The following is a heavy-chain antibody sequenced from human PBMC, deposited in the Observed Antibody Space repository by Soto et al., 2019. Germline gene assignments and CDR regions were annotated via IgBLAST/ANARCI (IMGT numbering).Heavy chain of an antibody. D-gene: IGHD6-6*01. CDR3: ARSNPSRPDY. J-gene: IGHJ4*02. CDR1: GGSISSYY. CDR2: VSHSGST. V-gene: IGHV4-34*01. Sequence: PSETLSLTCTVSGGSISSYYWSWIRQPPGKGLEWIGEVSHSGSTNYNPSLKSRVTISVDTSKNHFSLKVSSVTAADTGVYYCARSNPSRPDYWGQGTLVTVSS.